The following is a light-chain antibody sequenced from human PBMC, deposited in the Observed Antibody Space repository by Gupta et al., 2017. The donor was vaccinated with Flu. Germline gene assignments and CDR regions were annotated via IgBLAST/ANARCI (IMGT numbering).Light chain of an antibody. J-gene: IGLJ3*02. CDR1: SSNLGRNT. Sequence: SVVTQPSSASANPGQRASISCSGSSSNLGRNTLLWYQQVPGTAPKLLIFGNNQRPSGFPDRFSASRSGTSAYLAISGLLSDDEADYYCGSWDDSLKGWVFGGGTKLTVL. CDR3: GSWDDSLKGWV. V-gene: IGLV1-44*01. CDR2: GNN.